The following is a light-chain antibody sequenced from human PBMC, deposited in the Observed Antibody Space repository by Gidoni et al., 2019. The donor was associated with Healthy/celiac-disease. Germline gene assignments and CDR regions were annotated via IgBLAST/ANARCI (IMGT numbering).Light chain of an antibody. CDR3: QHYDNLLGT. CDR1: QDISNY. V-gene: IGKV1-33*01. Sequence: DIQMTQSPSSLSASVGDRVTITCQASQDISNYLNWYQQKVGKAPKLLIYDASNLETGVPSRFSGSGSGTDFTFTISSLQPEDIATYYCQHYDNLLGTFGGGTKVEIK. J-gene: IGKJ4*01. CDR2: DAS.